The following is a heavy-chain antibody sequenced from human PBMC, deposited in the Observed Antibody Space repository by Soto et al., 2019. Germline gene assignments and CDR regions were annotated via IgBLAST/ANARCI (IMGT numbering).Heavy chain of an antibody. J-gene: IGHJ3*02. Sequence: ASVKVSCKASGYTFTGYYMHWVRQAPGQGLEWMGWINPNSGGTNYAQKFQGWVTMTRDTSISTAYMELSRLRSDDTAGYYCARDGKLTGSLTTGDDAFDIWGQGTMVTVSS. CDR2: INPNSGGT. CDR1: GYTFTGYY. V-gene: IGHV1-2*04. D-gene: IGHD7-27*01. CDR3: ARDGKLTGSLTTGDDAFDI.